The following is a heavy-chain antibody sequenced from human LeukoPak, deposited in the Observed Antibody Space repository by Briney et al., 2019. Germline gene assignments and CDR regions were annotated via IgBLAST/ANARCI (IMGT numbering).Heavy chain of an antibody. Sequence: GGSLRLSCAASGFTFSSYWMSWVRQAPGKGLEWGSAISGSGGSTYYADSVKGRFTISRDNSKNTLYLQMNSLRAEDTAVYYCAKDPAPDIVVVPAALSGWFDPWGQGTLVTVSS. V-gene: IGHV3-23*01. J-gene: IGHJ5*02. D-gene: IGHD2-2*01. CDR1: GFTFSSYW. CDR3: AKDPAPDIVVVPAALSGWFDP. CDR2: ISGSGGST.